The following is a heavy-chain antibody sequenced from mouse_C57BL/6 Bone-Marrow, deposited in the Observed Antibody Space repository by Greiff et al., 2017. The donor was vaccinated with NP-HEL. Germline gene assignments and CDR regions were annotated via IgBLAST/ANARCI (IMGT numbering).Heavy chain of an antibody. CDR2: ISSGSSTI. V-gene: IGHV5-17*01. J-gene: IGHJ2*01. Sequence: EVKLMESGGGLVKPGGSLKLSCAASGFTFSDYGMHWVRQAPEKGLEWVAYISSGSSTIYYADTVKGRFTISRDNAKNTLFLQMTSLRSEDTAMYYCARENYGSLYYFDDWGQGTTLTVSS. D-gene: IGHD1-1*01. CDR3: ARENYGSLYYFDD. CDR1: GFTFSDYG.